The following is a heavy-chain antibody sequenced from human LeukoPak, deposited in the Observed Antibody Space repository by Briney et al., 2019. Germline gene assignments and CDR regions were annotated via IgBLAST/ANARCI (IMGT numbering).Heavy chain of an antibody. CDR1: GFPFSGYW. CDR2: IDDDGAGT. Sequence: GGSLRLSCAASGFPFSGYWMHWVRQAPGKGLVWVSRIDDDGAGTNYADSVKGRFTISRDNAKNTLYLQMNSLRVEDTAVYYCARSASGYDAWGQGTLVTVSS. J-gene: IGHJ5*02. CDR3: ARSASGYDA. V-gene: IGHV3-74*01. D-gene: IGHD5-12*01.